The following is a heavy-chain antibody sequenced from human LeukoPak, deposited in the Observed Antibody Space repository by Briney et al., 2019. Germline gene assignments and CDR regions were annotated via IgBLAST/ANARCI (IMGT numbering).Heavy chain of an antibody. J-gene: IGHJ6*03. CDR3: ARALNYDFWSGYPYCYMDV. CDR1: GFSISTYA. D-gene: IGHD3-3*01. Sequence: SGGSLRLSCAASGFSISTYAMSWVRQAPGKGLEWVSGIVGSGDTDYADAVQGRFTISKDNSKNIVYLQMNSLRAEDTAVYYCARALNYDFWSGYPYCYMDVWGKGTTVTVSS. CDR2: IVGSGDT. V-gene: IGHV3-23*01.